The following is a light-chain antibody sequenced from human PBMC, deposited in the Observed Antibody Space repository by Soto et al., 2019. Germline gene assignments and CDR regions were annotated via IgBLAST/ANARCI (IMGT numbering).Light chain of an antibody. V-gene: IGLV1-40*01. Sequence: QSVLTQPPSVSGAPAQRGTISCTGSSSNIGAGYDVHWYQQLPGTAPKLLISDNNNRPSGVPDRFSGSKSGTSASLAITGLQAEDEADYYCQSYDRSLSGNVFGTGTKVTVL. J-gene: IGLJ1*01. CDR2: DNN. CDR1: SSNIGAGYD. CDR3: QSYDRSLSGNV.